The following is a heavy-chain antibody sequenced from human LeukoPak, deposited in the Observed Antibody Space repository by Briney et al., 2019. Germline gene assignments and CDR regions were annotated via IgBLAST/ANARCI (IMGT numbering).Heavy chain of an antibody. CDR2: ISAYNGNT. Sequence: ASVKVSCKASGYTFTSYGISWVRQAPGQGLEWMGWISAYNGNTNYAQKLQGRVTMTTDTSTSTAYMELRSLRSDDTAVYYCARTSWRYCSSTSCYTGGADYWGQGTLVTVSS. D-gene: IGHD2-2*02. J-gene: IGHJ4*02. V-gene: IGHV1-18*01. CDR1: GYTFTSYG. CDR3: ARTSWRYCSSTSCYTGGADY.